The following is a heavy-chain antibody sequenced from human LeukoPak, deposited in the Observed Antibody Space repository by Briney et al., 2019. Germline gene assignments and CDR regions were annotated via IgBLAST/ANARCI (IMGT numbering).Heavy chain of an antibody. CDR3: AKDPVLRYFDWLRNWFDP. Sequence: GALRLSCAASGFTFSSYWMHWVRQAPGKGLVWVSRINSDGSSTSYADSVKGRFTISRDNAKNTLYLQMNSLRAEDTAVYYCAKDPVLRYFDWLRNWFDPWGQGTLVTVSS. J-gene: IGHJ5*02. V-gene: IGHV3-74*01. CDR1: GFTFSSYW. D-gene: IGHD3-9*01. CDR2: INSDGSST.